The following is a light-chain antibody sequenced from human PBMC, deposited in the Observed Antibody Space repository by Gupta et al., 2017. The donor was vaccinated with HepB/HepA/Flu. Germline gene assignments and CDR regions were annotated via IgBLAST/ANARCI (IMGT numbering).Light chain of an antibody. J-gene: IGLJ2*01. Sequence: QSALTQPPSASGSPGQSVTISCTGTSSDVGGYNSVSWYQQHPGAATSLMIYEVTKRPSGLPDRFSGSKSGNTASPTVSRLQAEDEADYYCTSYAGNDRGVFGGGTKLTV. CDR3: TSYAGNDRGV. V-gene: IGLV2-8*01. CDR2: EVT. CDR1: SSDVGGYNS.